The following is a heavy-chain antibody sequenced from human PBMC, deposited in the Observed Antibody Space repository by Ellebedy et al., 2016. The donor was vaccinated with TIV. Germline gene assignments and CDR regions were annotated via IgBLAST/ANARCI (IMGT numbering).Heavy chain of an antibody. CDR2: INHSGST. CDR1: GGSFSGYY. V-gene: IGHV4-34*01. J-gene: IGHJ4*02. Sequence: MPSETLSLTCAVYGGSFSGYYWSWIRQPPGKGLEWIGEINHSGSTNYNPSLKSRVTISVDTSKNQFSLKLSSVTAVDTAVYYCARVSRRDGYNYWGQGTLVTVSS. CDR3: ARVSRRDGYNY. D-gene: IGHD5-24*01.